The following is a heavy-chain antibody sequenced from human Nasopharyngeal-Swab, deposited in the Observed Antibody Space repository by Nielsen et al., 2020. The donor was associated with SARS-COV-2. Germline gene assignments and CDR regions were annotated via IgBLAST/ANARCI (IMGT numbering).Heavy chain of an antibody. CDR3: ARGGSTPMIISY. CDR2: IYYTGST. Sequence: SETLSLTCTVSGGSISSTSYYWVWIRQPPGKGLEWIGDIYYTGSTYYNPSLKSRVTLSVDTSKNQFSLTLSSVTAADTAVYYCARGGSTPMIISYWGQGTLVTVSS. D-gene: IGHD5-18*01. V-gene: IGHV4-39*07. CDR1: GGSISSTSYY. J-gene: IGHJ4*02.